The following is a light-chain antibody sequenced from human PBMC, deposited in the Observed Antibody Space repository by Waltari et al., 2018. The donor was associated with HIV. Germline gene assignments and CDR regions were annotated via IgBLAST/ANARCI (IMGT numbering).Light chain of an antibody. CDR3: TSYTSSGTLYV. Sequence: QSALTQPASVSGSPGQSITISCTGTSSDVGCYNYVSWYQQHPGKAPKLMIYEVSNRPSGISNRFSGSKSGNTASLTISGLQAEDEADYYCTSYTSSGTLYVFGTGTKVTVL. CDR2: EVS. J-gene: IGLJ1*01. CDR1: SSDVGCYNY. V-gene: IGLV2-14*01.